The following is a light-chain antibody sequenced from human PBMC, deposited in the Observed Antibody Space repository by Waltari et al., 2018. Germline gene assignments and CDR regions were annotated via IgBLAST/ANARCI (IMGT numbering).Light chain of an antibody. J-gene: IGKJ1*01. CDR2: SVS. CDR3: QQFNRYPWT. Sequence: DVQMTQSPASLSASVGDEVTISCRANDDIYKYVAWVQQKPGKAPKPLLYSVSSRRRGVPSRFRGRGYGTDFTLTITNLQSEDFATYYCQQFNRYPWTFGQGTKVEV. V-gene: IGKV1-16*01. CDR1: DDIYKY.